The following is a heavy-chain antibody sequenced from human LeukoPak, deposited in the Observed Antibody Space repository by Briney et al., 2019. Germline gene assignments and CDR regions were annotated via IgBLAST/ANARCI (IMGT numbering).Heavy chain of an antibody. CDR2: IYYSGST. D-gene: IGHD3-3*01. V-gene: IGHV4-39*01. Sequence: PSETLSLTCTVSGGSISSSSYYWGWIRRPPGKGLEWIGSIYYSGSTYYNPSLKSRVTISVDTSKNQFSLKLSSVTAADTAVYYCARAIFEFDYWGQGTLVTVSS. CDR1: GGSISSSSYY. J-gene: IGHJ4*02. CDR3: ARAIFEFDY.